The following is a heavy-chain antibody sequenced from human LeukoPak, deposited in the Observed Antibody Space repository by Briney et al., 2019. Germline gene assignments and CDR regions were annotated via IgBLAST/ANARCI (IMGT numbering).Heavy chain of an antibody. CDR2: ISYDGRNK. V-gene: IGHV3-30*18. D-gene: IGHD3-22*01. CDR1: GFTVSNNY. Sequence: GGSLRLSCAASGFTVSNNYMSWVRQAPGKGLEWLAFISYDGRNKDYAESVKGRFTVSRDNSKNMVYLQMNSLRVEDTAVFYCAKDPPASGYHLDYWGQGTLVTVSS. J-gene: IGHJ4*02. CDR3: AKDPPASGYHLDY.